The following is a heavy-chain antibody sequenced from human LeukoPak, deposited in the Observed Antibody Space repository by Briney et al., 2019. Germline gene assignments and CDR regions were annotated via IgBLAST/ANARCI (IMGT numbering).Heavy chain of an antibody. J-gene: IGHJ4*02. V-gene: IGHV3-30*04. CDR2: ISNDGSNK. D-gene: IGHD5-24*01. CDR1: GFTFSSFG. Sequence: GSLRLSCEASGFTFSSFGFHWVRQAPGKGLEWVAVISNDGSNKYYADSVKGRFTMSRDSYQNTVCLQMNGLRAEDTAVYYCARDLKLESDGYNYGYYFDYWGQGALVTVSS. CDR3: ARDLKLESDGYNYGYYFDY.